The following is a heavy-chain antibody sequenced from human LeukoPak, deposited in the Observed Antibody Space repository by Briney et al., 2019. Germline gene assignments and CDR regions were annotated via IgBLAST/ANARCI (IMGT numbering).Heavy chain of an antibody. V-gene: IGHV3-48*03. CDR3: EGTMITSPEFDY. CDR2: ISSSGSTI. CDR1: GFTFSSYE. Sequence: GGSLRLSCAASGFTFSSYEMNWVRQAPGKGLEWVSYISSSGSTIYYADSVKGRFTISRDNAKNSLYLQMNSLRAEDTAVYYCEGTMITSPEFDYWGQGTLVTVSS. J-gene: IGHJ4*02. D-gene: IGHD3-22*01.